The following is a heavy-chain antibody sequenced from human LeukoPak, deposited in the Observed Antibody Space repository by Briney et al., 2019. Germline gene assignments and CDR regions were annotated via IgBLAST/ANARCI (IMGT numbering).Heavy chain of an antibody. CDR3: ARGSFGSGWKNFDY. J-gene: IGHJ4*02. CDR1: GFTFSSYG. D-gene: IGHD6-19*01. Sequence: GGSLRLSCAASGFTFSSYGMHWVRQAPGKGLEWVAFIRYDGSNKYYADSVKGRFTISRDKSKNTLYLQMNSLRDEDTAVYYCARGSFGSGWKNFDYWGQGTLVTVSS. CDR2: IRYDGSNK. V-gene: IGHV3-30*02.